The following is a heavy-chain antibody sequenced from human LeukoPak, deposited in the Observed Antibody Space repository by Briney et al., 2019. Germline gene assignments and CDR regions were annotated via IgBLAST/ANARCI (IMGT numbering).Heavy chain of an antibody. Sequence: VASVKVSCKASGGTFSSYAISWVRQAPGQGLEWMGGIIPIFGTANYAQKFQGRVTITTDESTSTAYMELSSLRSEDTAVYYCARAPPFGSSGWEYWGQGTLVTVSS. CDR1: GGTFSSYA. V-gene: IGHV1-69*05. J-gene: IGHJ4*02. D-gene: IGHD6-19*01. CDR3: ARAPPFGSSGWEY. CDR2: IIPIFGTA.